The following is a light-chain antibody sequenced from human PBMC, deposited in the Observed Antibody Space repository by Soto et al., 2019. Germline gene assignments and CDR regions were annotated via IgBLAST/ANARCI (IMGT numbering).Light chain of an antibody. CDR3: SSYAGSNNWV. CDR1: SSDVGDSNY. Sequence: QSALTQPPSASGSPGQSVTISCTGTSSDVGDSNYVSWYQQHPGKAPKLMIYEVSKRPSGVPDRFSGSKSGNTASLTVSGLQAEDEADYYCSSYAGSNNWVFGGGTKLTVL. CDR2: EVS. V-gene: IGLV2-8*01. J-gene: IGLJ3*02.